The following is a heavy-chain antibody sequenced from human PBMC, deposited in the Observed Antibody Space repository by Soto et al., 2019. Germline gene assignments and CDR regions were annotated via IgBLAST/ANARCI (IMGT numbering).Heavy chain of an antibody. CDR2: IYYSGST. D-gene: IGHD6-19*01. V-gene: IGHV4-61*01. J-gene: IGHJ6*02. Sequence: ETLSLTCTVSGGSVSSGTYYWSWIRQPPGKGLEWIGYIYYSGSTNYNPSLKSRVTISVDTSKNQFSLKLSSVTAADTAVYYCARGIEGWYQGRYFYGMDVWGQGTTVTVS. CDR1: GGSVSSGTYY. CDR3: ARGIEGWYQGRYFYGMDV.